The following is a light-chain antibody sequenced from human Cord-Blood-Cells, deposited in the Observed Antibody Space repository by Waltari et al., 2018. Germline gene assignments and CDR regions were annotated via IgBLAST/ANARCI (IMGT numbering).Light chain of an antibody. Sequence: ASHNIKSYLNWYQQKPGQPPKLLIYCASSLESGVPYRFSGSGSGTDFTLTISSLQPEDFAIYYCQQNYSTPRAFGQGTKVEIK. CDR1: HNIKSY. J-gene: IGKJ1*01. CDR2: CAS. CDR3: QQNYSTPRA. V-gene: IGKV1-39*01.